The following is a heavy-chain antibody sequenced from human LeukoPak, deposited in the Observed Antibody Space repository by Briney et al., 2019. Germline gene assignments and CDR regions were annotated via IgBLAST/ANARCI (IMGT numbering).Heavy chain of an antibody. CDR1: GGSFSGYY. D-gene: IGHD3-10*01. V-gene: IGHV4-34*01. Sequence: SETLSLTCAVSGGSFSGYYWSWIRQPPGKGLEWIGEINHSGSTNYNPSLKSRVTISVDTSKNQFSLKLSSVTAADTAVYYCARAAPLLWFGELWNNWFDPWGQGTLVTVSS. CDR2: INHSGST. J-gene: IGHJ5*02. CDR3: ARAAPLLWFGELWNNWFDP.